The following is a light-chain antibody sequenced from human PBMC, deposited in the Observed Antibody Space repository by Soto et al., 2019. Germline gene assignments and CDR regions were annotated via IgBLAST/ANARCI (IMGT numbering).Light chain of an antibody. V-gene: IGLV2-23*02. CDR3: CSYAAITTPVI. J-gene: IGLJ2*01. Sequence: QSALTQPASVSGSPGQSITISCTGTSSDVGSYNLVSWYQQLPGKAPKLMIYEVSKRPSGVSNRFSGSKSGNTASLTISGLQTEDEADYVCCSYAAITTPVIFGGGTKVTVL. CDR2: EVS. CDR1: SSDVGSYNL.